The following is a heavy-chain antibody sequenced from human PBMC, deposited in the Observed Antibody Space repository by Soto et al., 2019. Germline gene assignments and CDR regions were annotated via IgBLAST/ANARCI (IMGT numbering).Heavy chain of an antibody. V-gene: IGHV3-30-3*01. CDR3: ARGCATPTTSYGYFDL. J-gene: IGHJ2*01. CDR2: ISYDGSNK. Sequence: QVQLVESGGGVVQPGRSLRLSCAASGFTFSSYAMHWVRQAPGKGLEWVAVISYDGSNKYYADSVKGRFTISRDNSKNTLYLQMNSLRAEDTAVYYCARGCATPTTSYGYFDLWGLGTLVTVSS. D-gene: IGHD1-1*01. CDR1: GFTFSSYA.